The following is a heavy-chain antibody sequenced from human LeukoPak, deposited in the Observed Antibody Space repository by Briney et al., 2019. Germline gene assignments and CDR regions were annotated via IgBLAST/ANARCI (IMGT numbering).Heavy chain of an antibody. V-gene: IGHV3-21*01. D-gene: IGHD3-22*01. CDR1: GFTFSSYS. CDR2: ISSSSSYI. Sequence: PGGSLRLSCAASGFTFSSYSMNWVRQAPGKGLEWVSSISSSSSYIYYADPVKGRFTISRDNAKNSLYLQMNSLRAEDTAVYYCARVALYYYDSSGYYLDYWGQGTLVTVSS. J-gene: IGHJ4*02. CDR3: ARVALYYYDSSGYYLDY.